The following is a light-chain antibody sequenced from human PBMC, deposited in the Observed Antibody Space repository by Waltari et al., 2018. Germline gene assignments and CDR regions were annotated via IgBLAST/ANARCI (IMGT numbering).Light chain of an antibody. J-gene: IGKJ1*01. CDR2: EAS. CDR3: QQYYETPRT. V-gene: IGKV1-NL1*01. CDR1: QGISNS. Sequence: DIQMTQSPSSLSASVGGRVTITCRASQGISNSLAWYQQKPEKAPKLLLYEASKLESGVPPRFSGGGSGTDFSLTISSLQPEDFATYYCQQYYETPRTFGQGTKVEIK.